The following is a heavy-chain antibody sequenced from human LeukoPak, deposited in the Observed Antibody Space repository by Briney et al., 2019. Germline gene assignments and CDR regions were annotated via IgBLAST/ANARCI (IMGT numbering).Heavy chain of an antibody. CDR2: ISSSGSTI. Sequence: GGSLRLSCAASELTVSSNCMTWVRQAPGKGLEWVSYISSSGSTIYYADSVKGRFTISRDNAKNSLYLQMNSLRAEDTAVYYCARTGYDILTGYYLAYFDYWGQGTLVTVSS. D-gene: IGHD3-9*01. CDR3: ARTGYDILTGYYLAYFDY. CDR1: ELTVSSNC. V-gene: IGHV3-48*04. J-gene: IGHJ4*02.